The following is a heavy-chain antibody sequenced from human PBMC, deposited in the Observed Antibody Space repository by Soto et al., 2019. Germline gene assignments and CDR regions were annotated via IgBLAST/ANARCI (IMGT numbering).Heavy chain of an antibody. CDR2: IYDNGIT. D-gene: IGHD3-22*01. Sequence: QVVLQESGPGLVKPSETLSLTCSVSGRSITSYYWSWVRQPPGKGLGWIGYIYDNGITSQNPSLKSRATMSADTSQNQFSLKLTSVTGADTAVYYCARTYDSNGYANEFDSWGQGILVTVTS. V-gene: IGHV4-59*12. CDR1: GRSITSYY. CDR3: ARTYDSNGYANEFDS. J-gene: IGHJ4*02.